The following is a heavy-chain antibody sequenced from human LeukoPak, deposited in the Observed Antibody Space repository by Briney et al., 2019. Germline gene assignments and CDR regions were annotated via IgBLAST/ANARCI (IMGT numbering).Heavy chain of an antibody. CDR1: GFTFSTYS. Sequence: GSLRLTCAASGFTFSTYSMNWVRQAPWKGLEWVSSISTSSSYIYYADSVKGRFTISRDNAKNSLYLQLNSLRAEDTAVYYCARWGTRDSFDIWGQGTMVTVSS. D-gene: IGHD3-16*01. J-gene: IGHJ3*02. V-gene: IGHV3-21*01. CDR3: ARWGTRDSFDI. CDR2: ISTSSSYI.